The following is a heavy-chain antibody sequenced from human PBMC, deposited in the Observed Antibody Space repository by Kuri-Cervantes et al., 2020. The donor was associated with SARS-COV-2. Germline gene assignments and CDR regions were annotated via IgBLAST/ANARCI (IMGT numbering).Heavy chain of an antibody. J-gene: IGHJ4*02. D-gene: IGHD5-18*01. CDR3: VRVRYTYGYALDY. CDR2: ISSSSSYT. Sequence: GESLKISCAASGFTFSDYYMSWIRQAPGKGLEWVSYISSSSSYTNHADSVKGRFTISRDNAKNSLYLQMNSLRAEDTAVYFCVRVRYTYGYALDYWGRGTLVTVSS. CDR1: GFTFSDYY. V-gene: IGHV3-11*06.